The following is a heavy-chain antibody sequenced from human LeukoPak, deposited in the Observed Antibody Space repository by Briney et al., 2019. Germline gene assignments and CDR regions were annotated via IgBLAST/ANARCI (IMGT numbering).Heavy chain of an antibody. D-gene: IGHD6-19*01. CDR2: ISGSGGST. J-gene: IGHJ4*02. V-gene: IGHV3-23*01. CDR1: GFTFSSYA. Sequence: GGSLRLSCAASGFTFSSYAMTWVRQAPGKGLEWVSSISGSGGSTYYADSVKGRFTISRDNSKNTLYLQMNSLRAEDSALYYCASSVGWALRYYFGYWGQGTLVTVSS. CDR3: ASSVGWALRYYFGY.